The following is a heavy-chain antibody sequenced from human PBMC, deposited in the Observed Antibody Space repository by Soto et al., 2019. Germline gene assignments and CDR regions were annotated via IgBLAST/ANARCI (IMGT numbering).Heavy chain of an antibody. CDR2: VYYSGGT. V-gene: IGHV4-59*01. Sequence: PSETLSLSCTVSNDSISSYYWSWIRQPPGKGLEWIGYVYYSGGTKYNPSLKSRLTMSLDMSKKQFSLRLTSVTAADTAVYFCARTTRMTTMIDYWGQGTQVTRLL. D-gene: IGHD4-17*01. CDR1: NDSISSYY. J-gene: IGHJ4*02. CDR3: ARTTRMTTMIDY.